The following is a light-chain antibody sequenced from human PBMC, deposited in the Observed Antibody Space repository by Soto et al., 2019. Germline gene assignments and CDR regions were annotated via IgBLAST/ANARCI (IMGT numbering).Light chain of an antibody. Sequence: QSVLTQPPSVSGSPGQSVTISCTGTSNDVGGYNYVSWYQQHPGKAPRLMIYDVTKRPSGVPDRFSGSKSDNTASLTISGLQAEDEADYYCCSYAGGYIYVFGTGTKVTGL. V-gene: IGLV2-11*01. J-gene: IGLJ1*01. CDR3: CSYAGGYIYV. CDR1: SNDVGGYNY. CDR2: DVT.